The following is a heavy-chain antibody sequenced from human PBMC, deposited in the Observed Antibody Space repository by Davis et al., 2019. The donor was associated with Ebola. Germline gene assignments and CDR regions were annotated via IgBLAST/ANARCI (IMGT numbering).Heavy chain of an antibody. CDR3: ARVGAAIFGLYYYYYVDV. D-gene: IGHD3/OR15-3a*01. CDR2: INHSGSA. J-gene: IGHJ6*03. V-gene: IGHV4-34*01. Sequence: MPSETLSLTCAVYGGSFSDYSWNWIRQPPGKGLEWIGSINHSGSANYNPSLKSRLTISVDTSKKQFSLKLSSVTAADTAVYYCARVGAAIFGLYYYYYVDVWDKGTSVTVSS. CDR1: GGSFSDYS.